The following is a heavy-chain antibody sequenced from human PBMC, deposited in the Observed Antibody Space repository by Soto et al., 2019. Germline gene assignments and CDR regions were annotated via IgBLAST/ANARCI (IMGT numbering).Heavy chain of an antibody. CDR3: AKAGGGFHYYYMDV. J-gene: IGHJ6*03. CDR1: GFTFSSYS. CDR2: FSDGGSRT. Sequence: GGSLRLSCAASGFTFSSYSMNWVRQPPGKGLEWVSGFSDGGSRTDYADSVKGRFAISRDDSKNTLYLQMNSLRAEDTAVYYCAKAGGGFHYYYMDVWGKGTTVTVSS. V-gene: IGHV3-23*01. D-gene: IGHD3-16*01.